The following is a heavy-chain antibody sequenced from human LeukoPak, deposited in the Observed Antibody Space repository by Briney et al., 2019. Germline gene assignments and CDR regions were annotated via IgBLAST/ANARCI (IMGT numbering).Heavy chain of an antibody. CDR1: GDSVSSNSAA. CDR2: TYYRSKWYN. V-gene: IGHV6-1*01. Sequence: SQTLSLTCAISGDSVSSNSAAWNWIRQSPSIGLEWLGRTYYRSKWYNDYAVSVKGRIAINPDTSKNQFSLQLNSATPKDTAVYYCARAKGRSPLFDYWGQGTLVTVSS. J-gene: IGHJ4*02. CDR3: ARAKGRSPLFDY. D-gene: IGHD6-13*01.